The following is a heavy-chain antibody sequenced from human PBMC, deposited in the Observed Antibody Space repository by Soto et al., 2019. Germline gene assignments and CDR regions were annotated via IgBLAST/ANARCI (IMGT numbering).Heavy chain of an antibody. CDR1: GFTVSSYA. Sequence: GGSLRLSCAASGFTVSSYAMSWVRQAPGKGLEWVSAISGSGGSTYYADSVKGRFTISRDNSKNTLYLQMNSLRAEDTAVYYCAKDLGNWPHYFDYWGQGTLVTVSS. CDR2: ISGSGGST. D-gene: IGHD1-1*01. CDR3: AKDLGNWPHYFDY. J-gene: IGHJ4*02. V-gene: IGHV3-23*01.